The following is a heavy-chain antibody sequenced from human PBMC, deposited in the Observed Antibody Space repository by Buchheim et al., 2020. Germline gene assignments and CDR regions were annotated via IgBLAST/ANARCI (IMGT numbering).Heavy chain of an antibody. CDR3: ANALVIVGRSYYYYGMDV. CDR2: ISYGASNK. D-gene: IGHD6-6*01. J-gene: IGHJ6*02. Sequence: QVQLVESGGGVVQPGRSLRLSCVASGFTFSTYGMHWVRQAPGKGLEWVALISYGASNKEYADSVKGRFTVSRDNSKSTLYLQMDNLRAEDTAVYFCANALVIVGRSYYYYGMDVWGQGTT. V-gene: IGHV3-30*18. CDR1: GFTFSTYG.